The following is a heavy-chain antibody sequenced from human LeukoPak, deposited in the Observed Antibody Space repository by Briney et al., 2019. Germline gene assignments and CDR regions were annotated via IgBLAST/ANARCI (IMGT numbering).Heavy chain of an antibody. CDR1: GFTFSSYW. D-gene: IGHD5-24*01. CDR3: AKDIRSVRRVEMATTVPSMDV. J-gene: IGHJ6*02. V-gene: IGHV3-21*01. Sequence: GGSLRLSCAASGFTFSSYWMSWVRQAPGKGLEWVSSISSSSSYIYYADSVKGRFTISRDNAKNSLYLQMNSLRAEDTAVYYCAKDIRSVRRVEMATTVPSMDVWGQGTTVTVSS. CDR2: ISSSSSYI.